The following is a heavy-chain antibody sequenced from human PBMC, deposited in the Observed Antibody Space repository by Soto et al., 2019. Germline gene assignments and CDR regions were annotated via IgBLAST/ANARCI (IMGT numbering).Heavy chain of an antibody. Sequence: QVQLQESGPGLVKPLETLSLTCTVPGGSITSYYWSWVRQPPGKGLEWIGYIYYNGNINYNPSLKSRLTISLDTSKNQFSLRLSSVTAADTAVYYGATGRVYLGSEYWGQGTLVTVSS. CDR2: IYYNGNI. V-gene: IGHV4-59*01. D-gene: IGHD3-10*01. J-gene: IGHJ4*02. CDR1: GGSITSYY. CDR3: ATGRVYLGSEY.